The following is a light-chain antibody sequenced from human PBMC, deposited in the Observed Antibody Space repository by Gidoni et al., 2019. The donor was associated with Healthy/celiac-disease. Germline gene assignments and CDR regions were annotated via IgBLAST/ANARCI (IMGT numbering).Light chain of an antibody. CDR1: NIGSKS. J-gene: IGLJ2*01. Sequence: SYVLTPPPSVSVAPGQTARITCGRNNIGSKSGQCYQQKPGQAPVLVVYDDSDLPSGIPVRFSGSNSGNTATLTISRVEAGDEADYYCQVWDSSSDHVVFGGGTKLTVL. V-gene: IGLV3-21*02. CDR3: QVWDSSSDHVV. CDR2: DDS.